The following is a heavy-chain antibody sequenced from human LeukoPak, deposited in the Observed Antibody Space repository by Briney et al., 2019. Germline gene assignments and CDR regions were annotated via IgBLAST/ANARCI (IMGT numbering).Heavy chain of an antibody. J-gene: IGHJ3*02. D-gene: IGHD3-22*01. CDR3: ARYDSSLWGAFDI. CDR1: GGSISSCY. CDR2: IYYSGST. V-gene: IGHV4-59*12. Sequence: SETLSLTCTVSGGSISSCYWSWIRQPPGKGLEWIGCIYYSGSTYYNPSLKSRVTISVDTSKNQFSLKLSSVTAADTAVYYCARYDSSLWGAFDIWGQGTMVTVSS.